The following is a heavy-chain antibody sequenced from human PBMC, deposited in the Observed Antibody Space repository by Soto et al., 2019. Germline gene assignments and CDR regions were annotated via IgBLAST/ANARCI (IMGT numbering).Heavy chain of an antibody. CDR2: IGTLHDT. D-gene: IGHD1-1*01. Sequence: EVQLVESGGGLVQPGGSLRLSCAASGFTFSASDMHWVRQAAGKGLEWVSAIGTLHDTYYPDSVKGRFTISRENAKNPLYLQMNSLRAGDTAVYYCARQAFHWQGGGGWLDPWGQGTLVTVSS. CDR3: ARQAFHWQGGGGWLDP. J-gene: IGHJ5*02. V-gene: IGHV3-13*01. CDR1: GFTFSASD.